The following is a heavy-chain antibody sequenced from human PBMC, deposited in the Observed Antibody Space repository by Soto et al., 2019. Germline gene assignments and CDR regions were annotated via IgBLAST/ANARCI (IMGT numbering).Heavy chain of an antibody. Sequence: SLRLSCTTSGFTFGDYVMSCVRQAPGKGMEWVGFIRSKVSGGTTQYAASVKGRFTISIDDSKSIAYLQMNSPKTEDTAVHYCTRDLALTEYLQHWGQGTLVTVSS. J-gene: IGHJ1*01. V-gene: IGHV3-49*04. CDR3: TRDLALTEYLQH. CDR1: GFTFGDYV. CDR2: IRSKVSGGTT.